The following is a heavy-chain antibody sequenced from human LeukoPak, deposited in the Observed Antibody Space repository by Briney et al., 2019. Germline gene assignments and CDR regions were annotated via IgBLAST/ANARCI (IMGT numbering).Heavy chain of an antibody. Sequence: PSETLPLTCTVSGGSISSNYWSWIRQPPGKGLEWIGYIYYSGSTNYNPPLKSRVTISVDTSKNQFSLKLSSVTAADTAVYYCARHAGYTYGYFDYWGQGTLVTVSS. CDR1: GGSISSNY. CDR2: IYYSGST. J-gene: IGHJ4*02. CDR3: ARHAGYTYGYFDY. D-gene: IGHD5-18*01. V-gene: IGHV4-59*08.